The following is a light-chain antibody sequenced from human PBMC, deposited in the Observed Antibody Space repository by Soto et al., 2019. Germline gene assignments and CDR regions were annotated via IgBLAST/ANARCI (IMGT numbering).Light chain of an antibody. Sequence: QSALTQPASVSGSPGQSITISCTGTSSDVGGYNYVSGYQQHPGKVPKLMIYDVSNRPSGVSNRFYGSKSGNTASLTISGLQAEDEADYYCRSYTSSIFYVFGTGTKVTVL. CDR3: RSYTSSIFYV. J-gene: IGLJ1*01. CDR1: SSDVGGYNY. V-gene: IGLV2-14*01. CDR2: DVS.